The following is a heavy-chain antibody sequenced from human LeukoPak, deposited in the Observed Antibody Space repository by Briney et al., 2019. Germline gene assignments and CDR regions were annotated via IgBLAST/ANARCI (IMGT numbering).Heavy chain of an antibody. J-gene: IGHJ4*02. CDR2: ISGSGGST. V-gene: IGHV3-23*01. CDR3: AKDIVATTNHFDY. Sequence: GGSLRLSCAASRFTFSSYAMSWVRQAPGKGLEWVSAISGSGGSTYYADSVKGRFTISRDNSKNTLYLQMNSLRAEDTAVYYCAKDIVATTNHFDYWGQGTLVTVSS. CDR1: RFTFSSYA. D-gene: IGHD5-12*01.